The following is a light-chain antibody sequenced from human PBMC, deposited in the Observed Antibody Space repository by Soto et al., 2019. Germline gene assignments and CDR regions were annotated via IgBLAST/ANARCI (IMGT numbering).Light chain of an antibody. CDR3: QQYYSYPRT. CDR1: QGIRSY. CDR2: AAS. J-gene: IGKJ1*01. Sequence: IRLTQAQSSLSTSTGDRVTSTGWVSQGIRSYFAWYQQKPGKDPKLLIYAASTLQSGVPSRFSGSGSGTDFTLTISCLQSEDFATYYCQQYYSYPRTFGQGTKVDIK. V-gene: IGKV1-8*01.